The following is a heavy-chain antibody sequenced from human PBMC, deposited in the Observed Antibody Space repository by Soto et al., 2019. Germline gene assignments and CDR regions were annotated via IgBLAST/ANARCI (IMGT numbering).Heavy chain of an antibody. V-gene: IGHV4-34*01. J-gene: IGHJ5*02. CDR1: GGSFSGNY. D-gene: IGHD3-3*01. CDR3: ARGGYDFWSGWFDP. Sequence: PSETLSLTCAVYGGSFSGNYWSWIRQSPGKGLEWIGEINHSGSTNFNPSLKSRVTLSADTSKNQFYLNLTSVTAADTAVYYCARGGYDFWSGWFDPWGQGTLVTVSS. CDR2: INHSGST.